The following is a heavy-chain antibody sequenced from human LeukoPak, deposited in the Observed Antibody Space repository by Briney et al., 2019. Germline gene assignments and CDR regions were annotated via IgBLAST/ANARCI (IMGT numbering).Heavy chain of an antibody. CDR3: AAKGIYYGDYASFDY. CDR1: GYTFTCYG. D-gene: IGHD4-17*01. CDR2: ISAYNGNT. V-gene: IGHV1-18*01. Sequence: ASVKVSCKASGYTFTCYGISWVRQAPGQGLEWMGWISAYNGNTNYAQKLQGRVTMTTDTSTSTAYMELRSLRSDDTAVYYCAAKGIYYGDYASFDYWGQGTLVTVSS. J-gene: IGHJ4*02.